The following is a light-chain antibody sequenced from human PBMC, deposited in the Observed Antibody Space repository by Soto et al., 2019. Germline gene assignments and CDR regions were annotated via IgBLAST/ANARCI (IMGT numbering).Light chain of an antibody. CDR2: GAS. CDR3: QQYGSSPYT. CDR1: QSVRNSY. V-gene: IGKV3-20*01. J-gene: IGKJ2*01. Sequence: EILLTQSPGTLSLSPGERATLSCRASQSVRNSYLAWYQQKPGQAPRLLIYGASGRATGSPDRFSGSGSGTDFMLTISRLEPEDVALYYCQQYGSSPYTFGQGTKLEI.